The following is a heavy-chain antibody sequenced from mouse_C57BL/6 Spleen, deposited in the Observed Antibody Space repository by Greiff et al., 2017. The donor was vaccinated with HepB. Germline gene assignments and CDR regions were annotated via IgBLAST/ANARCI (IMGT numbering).Heavy chain of an antibody. CDR2: IDPSDSET. CDR1: GYTFTSYW. CDR3: ARLYYGSSLYAMDY. Sequence: VQLQQSGAELVRPGSSVKLSCKASGYTFTSYWMQWVKQRPIQGLEWIGNIDPSDSETHYNQKFKDKATLTVDKSSSTAYMQLSSLTSEDSAVYYCARLYYGSSLYAMDYWGQGTSVTVSS. J-gene: IGHJ4*01. D-gene: IGHD1-1*01. V-gene: IGHV1-52*01.